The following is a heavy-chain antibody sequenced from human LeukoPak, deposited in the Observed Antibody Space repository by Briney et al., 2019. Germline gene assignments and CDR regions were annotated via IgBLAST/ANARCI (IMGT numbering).Heavy chain of an antibody. CDR3: ARDRSPAYDFWSGYYSTNWYFDL. Sequence: ASVNVSCKASGYTFTSYYMHWVRQAPGQGLEWMGIINPSGGSTSYAQKFQGRVTMTRDTSTSTVYMELSSLRSEDTAVYYCARDRSPAYDFWSGYYSTNWYFDLWGRGTLVTVSS. CDR2: INPSGGST. V-gene: IGHV1-46*01. J-gene: IGHJ2*01. D-gene: IGHD3-3*01. CDR1: GYTFTSYY.